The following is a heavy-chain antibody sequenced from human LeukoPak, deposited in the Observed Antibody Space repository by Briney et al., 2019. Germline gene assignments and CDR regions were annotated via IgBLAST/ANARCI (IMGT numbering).Heavy chain of an antibody. CDR2: ISWNSGSI. CDR3: AKDMVRGGWWYYFDY. Sequence: PGGSLRLSCAASGFTFDDYAMHWVRQAPGKGLEWVSGISWNSGSIDYADSVKGRFTISRDNAKNSLYLQMNSLRAEDTALYYCAKDMVRGGWWYYFDYWGQGTLVTVSS. J-gene: IGHJ4*02. D-gene: IGHD6-19*01. V-gene: IGHV3-9*01. CDR1: GFTFDDYA.